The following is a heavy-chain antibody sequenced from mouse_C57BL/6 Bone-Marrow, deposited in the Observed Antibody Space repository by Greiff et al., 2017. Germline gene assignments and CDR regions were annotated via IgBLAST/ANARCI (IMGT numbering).Heavy chain of an antibody. D-gene: IGHD2-4*01. V-gene: IGHV5-4*03. CDR2: ISDGGSYT. J-gene: IGHJ2*01. Sequence: EVMLVESGGGLVKPGGSLKLSCAASGFTFSSYAMSWVRQTPEKRLEWVATISDGGSYTYYPDNVKGRFTISRDNAKNTLYLQMSHLKSEDTAMYYCARGYYDDYWGQGTTLTVSS. CDR1: GFTFSSYA. CDR3: ARGYYDDY.